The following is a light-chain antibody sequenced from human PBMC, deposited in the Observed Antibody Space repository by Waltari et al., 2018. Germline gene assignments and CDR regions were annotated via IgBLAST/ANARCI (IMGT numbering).Light chain of an antibody. J-gene: IGLJ3*02. CDR1: NYHTGSNF. V-gene: IGLV1-47*02. CDR3: ASWDDGLRSWM. CDR2: TSN. Sequence: QSVLNQPPSVSATPGQRVTISCSGGNYHTGSNFVLGFQQAPQMAPKILTHTSNRRPSGVPDRFSGSRSGTSASLAITGLQSEDEADYYCASWDDGLRSWMFGGGTKVTVL.